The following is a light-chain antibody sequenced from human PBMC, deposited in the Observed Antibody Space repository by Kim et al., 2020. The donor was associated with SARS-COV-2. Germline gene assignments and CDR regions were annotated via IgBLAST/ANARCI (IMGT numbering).Light chain of an antibody. CDR2: QAS. J-gene: IGKJ2*01. CDR1: QTVSRW. Sequence: SASVGDRVILRCRASQTVSRWLAWYQQKPGKAPKLLVYQASNLETGVPSRFSASGSGTEFSLTISSLQPGDFATYFCQQYNAYPYTFGQGTKLEI. CDR3: QQYNAYPYT. V-gene: IGKV1-5*03.